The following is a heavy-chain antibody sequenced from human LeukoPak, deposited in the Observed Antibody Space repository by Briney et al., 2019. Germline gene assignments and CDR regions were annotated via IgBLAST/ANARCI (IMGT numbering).Heavy chain of an antibody. CDR2: IYSGGST. D-gene: IGHD2-2*02. CDR1: GLTVSSTY. CDR3: ARGGSSTSCYTRCYYYMDV. J-gene: IGHJ6*03. V-gene: IGHV3-53*01. Sequence: GGSLRLSCAASGLTVSSTYMNWVRQAPGKGLEWVSVIYSGGSTYYADSVKGRFTISRDTSKNNLYLQMNSLRPEDTAGYYCARGGSSTSCYTRCYYYMDVWGKGTTVTVSS.